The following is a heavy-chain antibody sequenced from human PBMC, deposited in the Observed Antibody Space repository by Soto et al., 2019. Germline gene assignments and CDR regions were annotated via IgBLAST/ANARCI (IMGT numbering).Heavy chain of an antibody. V-gene: IGHV3-21*01. CDR1: GFTFSSYS. CDR2: ISSSSSYI. J-gene: IGHJ6*04. D-gene: IGHD5-18*01. CDR3: ARDLTAMVTEAYYLYYGVDV. Sequence: EVQLVESGGGLVKPGGSLRLSCAASGFTFSSYSMNWVRQAPGKGLEWVSSISSSSSYIYYADSVKNRNTISRDNAKKALCLQMISLGAEDTAVYYCARDLTAMVTEAYYLYYGVDVWGEGTTVTVAS.